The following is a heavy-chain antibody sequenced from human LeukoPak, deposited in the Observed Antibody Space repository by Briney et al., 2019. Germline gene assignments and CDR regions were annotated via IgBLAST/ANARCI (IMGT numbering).Heavy chain of an antibody. Sequence: PGGSLRLSCAASGFTFSSYSMNWVRQAPGKGLEWVSSISSSSSYIYYADSVKGRFTISRDNAKNSLYLQMNSLRAEDTAVYYCARDLYYSSSWYPNWFDPWGQGTLVTVSS. D-gene: IGHD6-13*01. CDR2: ISSSSSYI. V-gene: IGHV3-21*01. J-gene: IGHJ5*02. CDR3: ARDLYYSSSWYPNWFDP. CDR1: GFTFSSYS.